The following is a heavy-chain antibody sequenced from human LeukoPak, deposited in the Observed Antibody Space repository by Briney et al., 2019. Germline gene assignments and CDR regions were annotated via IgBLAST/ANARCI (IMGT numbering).Heavy chain of an antibody. D-gene: IGHD1-26*01. J-gene: IGHJ4*02. CDR3: ARAIPGATISAY. V-gene: IGHV1-2*02. Sequence: ASVKVSCKASGYTFTGYYMHWVRQAPGQGLEWMGWINPNNGVTNYAQKFQGRVTMTSDTSISTAYMELSRLRSDDTAVYYCARAIPGATISAYWGQGTLVTVSS. CDR1: GYTFTGYY. CDR2: INPNNGVT.